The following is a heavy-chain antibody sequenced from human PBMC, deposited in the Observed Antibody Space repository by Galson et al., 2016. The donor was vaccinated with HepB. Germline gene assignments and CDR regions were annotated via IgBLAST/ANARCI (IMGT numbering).Heavy chain of an antibody. CDR1: GYTFTSYG. CDR3: ARDRSKVVPPVIDWFDP. Sequence: SVKVSCKASGYTFTSYGISWVRQAPGQGLEWMGWIATYNGYTNYAQKFQGRLTITSDTSTTTAYMELRSLRFDDTAVYYCARDRSKVVPPVIDWFDPWGQVTPVTVAS. J-gene: IGHJ5*02. CDR2: IATYNGYT. D-gene: IGHD2-2*01. V-gene: IGHV1-18*04.